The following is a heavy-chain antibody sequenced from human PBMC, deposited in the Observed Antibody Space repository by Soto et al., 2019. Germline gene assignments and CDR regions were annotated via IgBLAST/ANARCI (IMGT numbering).Heavy chain of an antibody. CDR2: ISSSSSYI. V-gene: IGHV3-21*01. Sequence: PGGSLRLSCAASGFTFSSYSMNWVRQAPGKGLEWVSSISSSSSYIYYADSVKGRFTISRDNAKNSLYLQMNSLRAEDTAVYYCARDLMYDILTGYYLPSFDYWGQGXLVTVSS. CDR1: GFTFSSYS. D-gene: IGHD3-9*01. J-gene: IGHJ4*02. CDR3: ARDLMYDILTGYYLPSFDY.